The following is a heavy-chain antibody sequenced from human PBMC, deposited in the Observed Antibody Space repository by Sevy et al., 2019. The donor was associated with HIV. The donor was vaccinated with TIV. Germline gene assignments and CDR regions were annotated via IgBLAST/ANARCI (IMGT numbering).Heavy chain of an antibody. J-gene: IGHJ5*02. CDR3: AREVDTAMNWFDP. Sequence: ASVKVSCKASGYTFTSYGISWVRQAPGQGLEWMGWISAYNGNTNYAQKLQGRVTMTTDTSTSTAYRELRSLRSDDTAVYYCAREVDTAMNWFDPWGQGTLVTVSS. D-gene: IGHD5-18*01. CDR1: GYTFTSYG. CDR2: ISAYNGNT. V-gene: IGHV1-18*01.